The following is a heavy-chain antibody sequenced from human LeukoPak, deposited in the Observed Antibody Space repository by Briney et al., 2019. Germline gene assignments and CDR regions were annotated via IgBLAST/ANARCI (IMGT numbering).Heavy chain of an antibody. CDR3: ARGGGLDV. CDR1: GFTFSSYW. D-gene: IGHD3-16*01. Sequence: GGSLRLSCAASGFTFSSYWMNSARQAPGKGLEWVASINHNGNVNYYVDSVKGRFTISRDNAKNSLYLQMSNLRAEDTAVYFCARGGGLDVWGQGATVTVSS. CDR2: INHNGNVN. J-gene: IGHJ6*02. V-gene: IGHV3-7*03.